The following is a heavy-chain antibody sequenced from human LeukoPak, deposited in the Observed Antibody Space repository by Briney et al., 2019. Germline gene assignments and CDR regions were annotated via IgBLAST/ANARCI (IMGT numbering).Heavy chain of an antibody. CDR1: GFTFSSYA. CDR2: ISGSGGST. Sequence: PGGSLRLSCAASGFTFSSYAMRWVRQAPGKGLEWVSAISGSGGSTYYADSVKGRFTISRDNSKNTLYLQMNSLRAEDTAVYYCAKGSYCSGGSCYSVDYYYYGRDVWGQGTTVTVSS. V-gene: IGHV3-23*01. J-gene: IGHJ6*02. CDR3: AKGSYCSGGSCYSVDYYYYGRDV. D-gene: IGHD2-15*01.